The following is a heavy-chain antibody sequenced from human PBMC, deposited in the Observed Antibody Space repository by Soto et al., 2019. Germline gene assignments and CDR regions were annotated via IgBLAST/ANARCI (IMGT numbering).Heavy chain of an antibody. Sequence: SETLSLTCTLSGVSFSSYYLTWIRQPPGKGLVWIGYIYYRGTTNYNPSLKTRVTTSVDTTKNHFSLTLSSATTAEPAPLYCGSGIVGATRSHWLNPWGQGSLVTV. V-gene: IGHV4-59*01. J-gene: IGHJ5*02. CDR3: GSGIVGATRSHWLNP. CDR2: IYYRGTT. CDR1: GVSFSSYY. D-gene: IGHD1-26*01.